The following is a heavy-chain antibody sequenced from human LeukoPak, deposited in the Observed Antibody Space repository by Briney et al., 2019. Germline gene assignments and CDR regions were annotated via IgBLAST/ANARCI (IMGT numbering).Heavy chain of an antibody. CDR3: ARSTGSTMFIDY. CDR2: IYYSGNT. Sequence: PSETLSLTCTVSGGSISSYYWSWIRQPPGKGLEWLGYIYYSGNTEYKPSLKSRVAMSVDTFKNQFSLRLSSVTAADTAVYYCARSTGSTMFIDYWGQGTLVTVSS. D-gene: IGHD3-10*02. CDR1: GGSISSYY. V-gene: IGHV4-59*01. J-gene: IGHJ4*02.